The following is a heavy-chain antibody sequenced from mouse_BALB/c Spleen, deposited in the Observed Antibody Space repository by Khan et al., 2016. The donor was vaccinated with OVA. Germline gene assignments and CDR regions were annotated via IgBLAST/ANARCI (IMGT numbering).Heavy chain of an antibody. CDR3: ARGYFGNYEFAY. CDR2: IFPGTGTT. D-gene: IGHD2-1*01. Sequence: QVQLKQSGAELVKPGASVKLSCKTSGYTFTSYWIQWVKQRPGQGLGWIGEIFPGTGTTYYNENFKGKATLTIDTSSTTAYMQLSSLTSEDSAVDFCARGYFGNYEFAYWGQGTLVTVSS. J-gene: IGHJ3*01. V-gene: IGHV1S132*01. CDR1: GYTFTSYW.